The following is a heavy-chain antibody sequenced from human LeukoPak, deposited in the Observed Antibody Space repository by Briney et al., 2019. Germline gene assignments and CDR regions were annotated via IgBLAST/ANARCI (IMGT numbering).Heavy chain of an antibody. D-gene: IGHD3-10*01. CDR1: GGSISSGGYY. Sequence: PSETLSLTCTVSGGSISSGGYYWSWIRQHPGKGLEWIGYIYYSGSTYYNPSLKSRVTISVDTSKNQFSLKLSSVTAADTAVYYCATGRMVRGVTDYWGQGILVTVSS. J-gene: IGHJ4*02. CDR2: IYYSGST. CDR3: ATGRMVRGVTDY. V-gene: IGHV4-31*03.